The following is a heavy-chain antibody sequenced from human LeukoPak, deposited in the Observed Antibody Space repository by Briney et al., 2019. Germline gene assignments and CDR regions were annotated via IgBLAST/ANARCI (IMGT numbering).Heavy chain of an antibody. CDR2: IILILGTA. D-gene: IGHD2/OR15-2a*01. V-gene: IGHV1-69*13. Sequence: SVKVSCKASGGTFISYAISWVRQAPGQGLEWMGGIILILGTAKYAQKFQGRVTITADESTSTAYMELSSLRSEDTAVYYCARDAVSLNWFDPWGQGTLVTVSS. CDR3: ARDAVSLNWFDP. J-gene: IGHJ5*02. CDR1: GGTFISYA.